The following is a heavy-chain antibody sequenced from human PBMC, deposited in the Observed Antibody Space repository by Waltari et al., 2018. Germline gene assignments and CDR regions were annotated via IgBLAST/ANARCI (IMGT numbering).Heavy chain of an antibody. V-gene: IGHV3-30*01. CDR3: ARDYSVDIVATILY. J-gene: IGHJ4*02. D-gene: IGHD5-12*01. Sequence: QVQLVESGGGVVQPGRSLRLSCAASGFTFSSYAMHWVRRAPGKGLEWVAVISYDGSNKYYADSVKGRFTISRDNSKNTLYLQMNSLRAEDTAVYYCARDYSVDIVATILYWGQGTLVTVSS. CDR2: ISYDGSNK. CDR1: GFTFSSYA.